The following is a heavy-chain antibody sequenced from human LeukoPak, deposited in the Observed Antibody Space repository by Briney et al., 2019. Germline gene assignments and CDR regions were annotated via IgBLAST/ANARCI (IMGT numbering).Heavy chain of an antibody. J-gene: IGHJ6*04. D-gene: IGHD6-13*01. Sequence: ASVKVSCKASGYTFTGYYMHWVRQAPGQGLEWMGWINPNSGGTNYAQKFQGWVTMTRDTSISTAYMELSRLRSDDTAVYYCARSRVEQQLAGYYYYGMDVWGKGTTVTVSS. V-gene: IGHV1-2*04. CDR3: ARSRVEQQLAGYYYYGMDV. CDR2: INPNSGGT. CDR1: GYTFTGYY.